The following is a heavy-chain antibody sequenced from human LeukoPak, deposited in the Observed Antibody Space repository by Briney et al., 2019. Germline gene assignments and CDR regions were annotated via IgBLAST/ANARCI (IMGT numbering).Heavy chain of an antibody. V-gene: IGHV3-30*18. J-gene: IGHJ6*02. D-gene: IGHD3-22*01. CDR3: AKSSGFYESSGSDWGYGMDV. CDR1: GFTFSLFG. CDR2: TSYDGGEK. Sequence: GRSLRLSCAASGFTFSLFGMHWVRQAPGKGLEWLAVTSYDGGEKYYADSVKGRFTISRDNSKNTLYLQMNSLRAEDTAVYYCAKSSGFYESSGSDWGYGMDVWGRGTTVTVSS.